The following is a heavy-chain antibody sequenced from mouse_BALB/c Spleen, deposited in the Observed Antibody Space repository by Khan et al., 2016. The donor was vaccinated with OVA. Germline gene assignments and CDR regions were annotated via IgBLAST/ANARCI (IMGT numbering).Heavy chain of an antibody. CDR1: GYTFTSYW. CDR3: ARIKKIVATYFDY. D-gene: IGHD1-1*01. J-gene: IGHJ2*01. CDR2: TNPTNGRT. V-gene: IGHV1S81*02. Sequence: QLQQSGAELVKAGASVKMSCKASGYTFTSYWMHWVKQRLGQGLEWFAETNPTNGRTYYNEKFKSKATLTVDKSSSTAYMLLSGPTFEDSAVYYCARIKKIVATYFDYWGQGTTLTVSS.